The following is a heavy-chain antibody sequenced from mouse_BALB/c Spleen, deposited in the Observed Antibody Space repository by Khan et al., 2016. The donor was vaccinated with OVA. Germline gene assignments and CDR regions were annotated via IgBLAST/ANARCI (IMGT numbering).Heavy chain of an antibody. CDR1: GFSFSSYS. J-gene: IGHJ3*01. V-gene: IGHV5-6*01. CDR3: ASHLTGSFAY. CDR2: ISSGGDYT. D-gene: IGHD4-1*01. Sequence: EVELVESGGDLVRPGGSLKLSCAASGFSFSSYSMSWVRQTPDKRLEWVATISSGGDYTYYPDSVKGRFTISRDNAKNTLYLHMSSQKSEDTAIYYCASHLTGSFAYWGQGTLVTVSA.